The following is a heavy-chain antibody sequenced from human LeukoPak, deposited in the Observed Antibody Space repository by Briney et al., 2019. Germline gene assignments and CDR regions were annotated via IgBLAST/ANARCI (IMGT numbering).Heavy chain of an antibody. CDR2: ISSSSSNI. CDR3: ARVKGAPRNWFDP. J-gene: IGHJ5*02. D-gene: IGHD1-26*01. Sequence: PGGSLRLSCAASGFTFSSYSMNWVRQAPGRGLEWGSYISSSSSNIYYADSVKGRFTISRDNPKNSLYLQINTLRAEDTAVYYCARVKGAPRNWFDPWGQGTLVTVSS. V-gene: IGHV3-48*01. CDR1: GFTFSSYS.